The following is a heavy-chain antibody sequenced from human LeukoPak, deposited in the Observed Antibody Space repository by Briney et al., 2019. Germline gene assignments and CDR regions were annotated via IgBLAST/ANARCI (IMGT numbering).Heavy chain of an antibody. D-gene: IGHD6-13*01. V-gene: IGHV1-2*02. CDR3: ARTALFDSSSWALSIPQYYYGMDV. Sequence: ASVKVSCKASGYTFTGYYMHWVRQAPGQGLEWMGWINPNSGGTNYAQKFQGRVTMTRDTSISTAYTELSRLRSDDTAVYYCARTALFDSSSWALSIPQYYYGMDVWGQGTTVTVSS. J-gene: IGHJ6*02. CDR1: GYTFTGYY. CDR2: INPNSGGT.